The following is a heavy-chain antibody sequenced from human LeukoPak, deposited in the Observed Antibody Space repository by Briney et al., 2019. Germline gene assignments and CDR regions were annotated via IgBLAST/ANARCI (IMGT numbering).Heavy chain of an antibody. CDR1: GYTFTGYY. Sequence: ASVKVSCKASGYTFTGYYMHWVRQAPGQGLEWMGWINPNSGGTNYAQKFQGRVTMTRDTSISTAYMELSRLRSDDTAVYYCARDRVGAAEQQLVPDVFDYWGQRTLVTVSS. CDR2: INPNSGGT. CDR3: ARDRVGAAEQQLVPDVFDY. V-gene: IGHV1-2*02. D-gene: IGHD6-13*01. J-gene: IGHJ4*02.